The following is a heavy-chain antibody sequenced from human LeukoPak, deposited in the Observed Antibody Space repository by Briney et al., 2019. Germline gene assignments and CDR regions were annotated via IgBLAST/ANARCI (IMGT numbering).Heavy chain of an antibody. CDR1: GGSISRYY. Sequence: SEPLSLTCTVSGGSISRYYWSWIRQPPGKGLEWIGYIYYSGSANYNPSLKSRVTISVDTSKNQFSLKLSSVTAAETAVYYCARIGSSGWYYFDYWGQGTLVTVSS. J-gene: IGHJ4*02. CDR3: ARIGSSGWYYFDY. CDR2: IYYSGSA. D-gene: IGHD6-13*01. V-gene: IGHV4-59*01.